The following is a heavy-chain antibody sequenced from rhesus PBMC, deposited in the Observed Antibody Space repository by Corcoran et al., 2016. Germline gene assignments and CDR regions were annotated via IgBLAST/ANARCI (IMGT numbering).Heavy chain of an antibody. Sequence: QLQLQESGPGLVKPSETLSLTCAVSGGSVSSSNWWSWIRQPPGKGLVGIGRISGSGGSTSYNPSLTRRVTISTDPSKNQFSLEVSSVTAADTAVYYCAGEPPLGWSDYLDYWGQGVLVTVSS. D-gene: IGHD3-22*01. CDR1: GGSVSSSNW. CDR2: ISGSGGST. V-gene: IGHV4-57*01. J-gene: IGHJ4*01. CDR3: AGEPPLGWSDYLDY.